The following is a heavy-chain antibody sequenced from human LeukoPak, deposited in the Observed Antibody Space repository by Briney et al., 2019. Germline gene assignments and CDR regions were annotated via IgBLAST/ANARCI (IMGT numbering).Heavy chain of an antibody. CDR3: AKSGQSGFSFDP. J-gene: IGHJ5*02. D-gene: IGHD3-3*01. V-gene: IGHV4-4*02. Sequence: PSETLSLTCAVSGGSISSSNWWSWVRQPPGKGLEWIGEIYHSGSTNYNPSLKSRVTISVDKSKNQFSLKLSSVTAADTAVYYCAKSGQSGFSFDPWGQGTLVTVSS. CDR2: IYHSGST. CDR1: GGSISSSNW.